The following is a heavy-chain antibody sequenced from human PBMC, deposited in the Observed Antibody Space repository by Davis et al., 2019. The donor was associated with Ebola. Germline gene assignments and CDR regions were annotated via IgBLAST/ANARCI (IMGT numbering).Heavy chain of an antibody. CDR1: GGTFSSCA. Sequence: AASVKVSCKASGGTFSSCAISWVRQAPGQGLEWMGGIIPIFGTANYAQKFQGRVTITADESTSTAYMELSSLRSEDTAVYYCARVGTMTGDYYYGMDVWGKGTTVTVSS. CDR3: ARVGTMTGDYYYGMDV. D-gene: IGHD3-10*02. CDR2: IIPIFGTA. J-gene: IGHJ6*04. V-gene: IGHV1-69*13.